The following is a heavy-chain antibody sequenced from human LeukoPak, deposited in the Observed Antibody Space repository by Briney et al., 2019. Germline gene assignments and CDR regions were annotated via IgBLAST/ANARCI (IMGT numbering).Heavy chain of an antibody. CDR2: IGIDSGNT. CDR3: ARDHNYAFDN. V-gene: IGHV3-48*01. CDR1: GVHFIEYS. Sequence: GGSLRLSCTASGVHFIEYSMNWVRQVPGKGLEWISYIGIDSGNTKYADSVRGRFTISADKAKNSLYLQMNSLRVEDTAVYYCARDHNYAFDNWGQGTLVSVAS. J-gene: IGHJ4*02. D-gene: IGHD1-1*01.